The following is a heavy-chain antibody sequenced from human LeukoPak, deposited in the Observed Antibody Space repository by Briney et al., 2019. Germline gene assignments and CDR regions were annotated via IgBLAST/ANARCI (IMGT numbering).Heavy chain of an antibody. CDR3: ARDLPALVPVY. V-gene: IGHV4-30-4*01. J-gene: IGHJ4*02. CDR1: GGSISSGDYY. CDR2: IYYSGST. Sequence: PSQTLSLTCTVSGGSISSGDYYWSWIRQPPGKGLGWIGYIYYSGSTYYNPTLKSRVTISVDTSNNQFSLKLSSVTAADTAVYYCARDLPALVPVYWGQGTLVTVSS. D-gene: IGHD5-18*01.